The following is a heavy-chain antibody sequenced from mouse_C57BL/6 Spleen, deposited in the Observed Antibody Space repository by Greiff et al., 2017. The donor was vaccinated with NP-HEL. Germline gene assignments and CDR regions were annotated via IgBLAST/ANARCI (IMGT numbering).Heavy chain of an antibody. CDR1: GFTFSDYG. CDR3: ASGITTVVATTPYWYFDV. Sequence: EVKLMESGGGLVKPGGSLKLSCAASGFTFSDYGMHWVRQAPEKGLEWVAYISSGSSTIYYADTVKGRFTISRDNAKNTLFLQMTSLRSEDTAMYYCASGITTVVATTPYWYFDVWGTGTTVTVSS. D-gene: IGHD1-1*01. V-gene: IGHV5-17*01. J-gene: IGHJ1*03. CDR2: ISSGSSTI.